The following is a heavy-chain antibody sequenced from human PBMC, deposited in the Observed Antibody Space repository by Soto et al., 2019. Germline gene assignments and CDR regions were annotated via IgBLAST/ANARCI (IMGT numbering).Heavy chain of an antibody. V-gene: IGHV3-48*04. Sequence: AGSLRLSCAASGFTFSSYSMNWVRQAPGKGLEWVSYISSSSSTIYYADSVKGRFTISRDNAKNSLYLQMNSLRAEDRAVYYCASYWNRYYGMDVWGQGTTVTVSS. CDR3: ASYWNRYYGMDV. CDR1: GFTFSSYS. D-gene: IGHD1-1*01. J-gene: IGHJ6*02. CDR2: ISSSSSTI.